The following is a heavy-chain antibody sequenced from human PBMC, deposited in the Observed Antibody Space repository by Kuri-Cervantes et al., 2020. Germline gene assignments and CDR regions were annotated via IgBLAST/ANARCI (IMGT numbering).Heavy chain of an antibody. CDR1: GFTVSSNY. Sequence: GESLKISCAASGFTVSSNYMSWVRQAPGKGLEWVSVIYSGGSTYYADSVKGRFTISRDNSKNTLHLQMNSLRAEDTAMYYCARVIPDTLFRCYDYWGQGTLVTVSS. D-gene: IGHD2-21*01. CDR3: ARVIPDTLFRCYDY. CDR2: IYSGGST. V-gene: IGHV3-66*01. J-gene: IGHJ4*02.